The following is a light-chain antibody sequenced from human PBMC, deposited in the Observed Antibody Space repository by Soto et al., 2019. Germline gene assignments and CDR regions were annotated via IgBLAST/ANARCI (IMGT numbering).Light chain of an antibody. CDR2: EVS. J-gene: IGLJ1*01. Sequence: QSVLTHPPSASGSPGQSVTISCTGTSSDVGGYNYVSWYQQHPGKAPKLMIYEVSQRPSGVPDRFSGSKSGNTASLTVSGLQAEDEADYYCNSYAGSNNVFGTGTKVTVL. CDR3: NSYAGSNNV. V-gene: IGLV2-8*01. CDR1: SSDVGGYNY.